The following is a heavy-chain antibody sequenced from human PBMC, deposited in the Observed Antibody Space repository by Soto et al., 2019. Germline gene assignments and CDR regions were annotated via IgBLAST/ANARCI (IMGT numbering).Heavy chain of an antibody. CDR1: GYTSTTYG. Sequence: GASVKVSCKASGYTSTTYGVTWVRQAPGQGLEWMGLITVYNGQTTYAQNFQDRVTMTTDPFTNTAFMELRSLTSDDTAVYFCATYGERLESWGHGTLVTVSS. J-gene: IGHJ4*01. V-gene: IGHV1-18*04. CDR2: ITVYNGQT. D-gene: IGHD4-17*01. CDR3: ATYGERLES.